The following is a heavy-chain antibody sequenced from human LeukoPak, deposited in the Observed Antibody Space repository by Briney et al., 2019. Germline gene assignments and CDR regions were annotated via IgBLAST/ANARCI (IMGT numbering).Heavy chain of an antibody. J-gene: IGHJ4*02. D-gene: IGHD5-18*01. CDR1: GGSFSGYY. CDR2: INHSGST. CDR3: ARELRGYSYGYHY. V-gene: IGHV4-34*01. Sequence: NASETLSLTCAVYGGSFSGYYWSWIRQPPGKGLEWIGEINHSGSTNYNPSLKSRVTISVDTSKNQFSLKLGSVTAADTAVYYCARELRGYSYGYHYWGQGTLVTVSS.